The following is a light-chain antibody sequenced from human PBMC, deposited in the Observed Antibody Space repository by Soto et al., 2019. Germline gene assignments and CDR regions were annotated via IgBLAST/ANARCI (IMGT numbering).Light chain of an antibody. V-gene: IGLV2-14*01. CDR2: EVS. Sequence: QSALTQPASVSGSPGQSITISCTGTSSDVGGYTFVSWYQQHPGKAPKLMIYEVSNRPSGVSGRFSGSKSGNTASLTISGLQAEDEADYYCSSYTSSSALYVFGTGTKLTVL. J-gene: IGLJ1*01. CDR1: SSDVGGYTF. CDR3: SSYTSSSALYV.